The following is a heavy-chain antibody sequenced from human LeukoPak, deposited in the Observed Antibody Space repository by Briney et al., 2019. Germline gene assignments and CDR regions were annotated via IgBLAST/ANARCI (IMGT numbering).Heavy chain of an antibody. CDR3: ANSLSRGYYYMDV. D-gene: IGHD5/OR15-5a*01. CDR1: GFTFSSYW. J-gene: IGHJ6*03. Sequence: GGSLRLSCAASGFTFSSYWMSWVRQAPGKGLEWVANIKQDGSEKYYADSVKGRFTISRDNSKNTLYLQMNSLRAEDTAVYYCANSLSRGYYYMDVWGKGTTVTVSS. CDR2: IKQDGSEK. V-gene: IGHV3-7*01.